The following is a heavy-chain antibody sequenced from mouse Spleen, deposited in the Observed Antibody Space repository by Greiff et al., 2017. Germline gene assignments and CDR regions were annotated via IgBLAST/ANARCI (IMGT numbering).Heavy chain of an antibody. J-gene: IGHJ2*01. CDR1: GYAFSSYW. Sequence: QVQLQQSGAELVRPGSSVKISCKASGYAFSSYWMNWVKQRPGQGLEWIGQIYPGDGDTNYNGKFEGKATLTADKSSSTAYMQLSSLTSEDSAVFFCARITTSFYYFDYWGQGTTPTVSS. CDR3: ARITTSFYYFDY. V-gene: IGHV1-80*01. CDR2: IYPGDGDT. D-gene: IGHD1-3*01.